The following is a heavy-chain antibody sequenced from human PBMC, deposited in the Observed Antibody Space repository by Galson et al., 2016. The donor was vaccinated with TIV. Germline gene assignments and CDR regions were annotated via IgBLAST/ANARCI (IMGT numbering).Heavy chain of an antibody. CDR2: ISSDGSKQ. CDR1: GFTFSPYG. CDR3: AKEGHYSDTTARDDWFDP. Sequence: SLRLSCAASGFTFSPYGMHWIRQAPGKGLEWVAGISSDGSKQYYADSVKGRFTISRDNSKNTMFLQMNTLRAKDTAVYYWAKEGHYSDTTARDDWFDPWGQGSLVTVSS. D-gene: IGHD3-22*01. V-gene: IGHV3-30*18. J-gene: IGHJ5*02.